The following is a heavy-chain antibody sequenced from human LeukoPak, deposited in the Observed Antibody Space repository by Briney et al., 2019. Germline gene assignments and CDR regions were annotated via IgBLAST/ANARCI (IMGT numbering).Heavy chain of an antibody. J-gene: IGHJ6*03. CDR1: GFMFSDYT. Sequence: GGSLRLSCAGSGFMFSDYTMHWVRQAPGKGLEYVSAVTGNARSKYHADSVRGRFTISRDNSKDTLYLQMGSLRPEDTAVYYCARGPSSSFYMDVWGKGTTVTISS. CDR2: VTGNARSK. CDR3: ARGPSSSFYMDV. V-gene: IGHV3-64*02.